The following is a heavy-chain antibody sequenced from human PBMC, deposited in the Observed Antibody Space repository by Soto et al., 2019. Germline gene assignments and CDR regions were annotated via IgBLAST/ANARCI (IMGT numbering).Heavy chain of an antibody. CDR1: GGSISSYY. J-gene: IGHJ4*02. V-gene: IGHV4-59*01. CDR3: ARAGDDFWSGYPHLDY. D-gene: IGHD3-3*01. CDR2: IYYSGST. Sequence: SETLSLTCTVSGGSISSYYWSWIRQPPGKGLEWIGYIYYSGSTNYNPSLKSRVTISVDTPKNQFSLKLSSVTAADTAVYYCARAGDDFWSGYPHLDYWGQGTLVTVSS.